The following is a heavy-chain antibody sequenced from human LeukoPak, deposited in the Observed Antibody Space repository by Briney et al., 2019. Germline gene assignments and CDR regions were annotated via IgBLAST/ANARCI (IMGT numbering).Heavy chain of an antibody. CDR2: ISSSSSYI. CDR1: GLTFSNYS. D-gene: IGHD4-23*01. Sequence: GGSLRLSCAASGLTFSNYSMNWVRQAPGKGLEWVSSISSSSSYIYYADSVKGRFTISRDNAKNSLYLQMNSLRAEDTAVYYCARRDPTLAALGAFDIWGQGTMVTVSS. CDR3: ARRDPTLAALGAFDI. V-gene: IGHV3-21*01. J-gene: IGHJ3*02.